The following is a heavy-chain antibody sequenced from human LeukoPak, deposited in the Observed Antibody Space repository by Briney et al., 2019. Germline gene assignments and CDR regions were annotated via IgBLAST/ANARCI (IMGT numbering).Heavy chain of an antibody. V-gene: IGHV3-7*03. D-gene: IGHD2-2*01. Sequence: GGSLRLSCAASGSTFNNYWMSWVRQAPGKGLEWVAHINQDGSEKYYVDSVKGRFTISRDNAKNSLYLQMSNLRAEDTAMYYCARLPRSTSDYWGQGTLVTVSS. CDR1: GSTFNNYW. CDR2: INQDGSEK. CDR3: ARLPRSTSDY. J-gene: IGHJ4*02.